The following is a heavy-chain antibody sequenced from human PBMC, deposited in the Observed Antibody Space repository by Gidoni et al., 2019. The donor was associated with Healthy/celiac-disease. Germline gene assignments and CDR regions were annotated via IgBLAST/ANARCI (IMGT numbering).Heavy chain of an antibody. D-gene: IGHD3-9*01. CDR3: AKGRYDILTGYYGYFDY. J-gene: IGHJ4*02. V-gene: IGHV3-23*01. Sequence: EVQLLESGGGLVQPGGSLRLSCAASGFTFSSHAMSWVRQAPGKGLEWVSAISGSGGSTYYADSVKGRFTISRDNSKNTLYLQMNSLRAEDTAVYYCAKGRYDILTGYYGYFDYWGQGTLVTVSS. CDR2: ISGSGGST. CDR1: GFTFSSHA.